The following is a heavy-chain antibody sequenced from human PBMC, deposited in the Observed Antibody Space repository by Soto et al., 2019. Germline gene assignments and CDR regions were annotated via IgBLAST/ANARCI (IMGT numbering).Heavy chain of an antibody. V-gene: IGHV3-33*01. Sequence: QVQLVESGGGVVQPGRSLRLSCAASGFTFSSYGMHWVRQAPGKGLEWVAVIWYDGSNKYYADSVKGRFTISRDNSKNTLYRQMNSLRAEDTAVYYCARGLRSYYYDSSGYYCIDYWGQGTLVTVSS. D-gene: IGHD3-22*01. CDR3: ARGLRSYYYDSSGYYCIDY. J-gene: IGHJ4*02. CDR2: IWYDGSNK. CDR1: GFTFSSYG.